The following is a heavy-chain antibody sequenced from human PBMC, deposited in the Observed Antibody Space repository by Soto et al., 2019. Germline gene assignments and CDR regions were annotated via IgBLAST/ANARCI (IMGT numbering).Heavy chain of an antibody. CDR2: ISSSSSYI. D-gene: IGHD6-13*01. Sequence: PGGSLRLSCAASGFTFSSYSMSWVRQAPGKGLEWVSSISSSSSYIYYADSVKGRFTISRDNAKNSLYLQMNSLRAEDTAVYYCARDQIAPGSWSSNPDYWGQGILVTVSS. V-gene: IGHV3-21*01. J-gene: IGHJ4*02. CDR3: ARDQIAPGSWSSNPDY. CDR1: GFTFSSYS.